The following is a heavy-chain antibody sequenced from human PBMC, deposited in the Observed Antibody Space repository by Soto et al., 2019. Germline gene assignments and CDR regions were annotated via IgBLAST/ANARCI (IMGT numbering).Heavy chain of an antibody. J-gene: IGHJ4*02. D-gene: IGHD6-19*01. Sequence: SVKVSCKASGGTFSSYTISWVRQAPGQGLEWMGRIIPILGIANYAQKFQGRVTITADKSTSTAYMELSSLRSEDTAVYYCASTGYEVAVAGTGYFDYWGQGTLVTAPQ. CDR2: IIPILGIA. CDR3: ASTGYEVAVAGTGYFDY. CDR1: GGTFSSYT. V-gene: IGHV1-69*02.